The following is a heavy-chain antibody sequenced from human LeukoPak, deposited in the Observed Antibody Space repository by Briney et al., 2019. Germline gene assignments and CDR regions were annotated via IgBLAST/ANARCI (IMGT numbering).Heavy chain of an antibody. V-gene: IGHV1-2*06. Sequence: ASVKVSCKASGYTFTGYYMHWVRQAPGQGLEWMGRINPNSGGTNYAQKLQGRVTMTRDTSISTAYMELSRLRSDDTAVYYCAKAVAMGCGGDCYSFDYWGQGTLVTVSS. D-gene: IGHD2-21*02. J-gene: IGHJ4*02. CDR2: INPNSGGT. CDR3: AKAVAMGCGGDCYSFDY. CDR1: GYTFTGYY.